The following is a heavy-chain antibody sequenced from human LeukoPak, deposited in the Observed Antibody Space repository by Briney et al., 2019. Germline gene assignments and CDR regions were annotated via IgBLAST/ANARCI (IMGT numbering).Heavy chain of an antibody. Sequence: GGSLRLSCAASGFTFSSYSMNWVRQAPGKGLEWVSYISSSSTIYYADSVKGRFTISRDNAKNSLYLQMNSLRAEDTAVYYCARDYPPGVIDYWGQGTLVTVSS. CDR1: GFTFSSYS. CDR3: ARDYPPGVIDY. CDR2: ISSSSTI. V-gene: IGHV3-48*04. J-gene: IGHJ4*02. D-gene: IGHD3-16*02.